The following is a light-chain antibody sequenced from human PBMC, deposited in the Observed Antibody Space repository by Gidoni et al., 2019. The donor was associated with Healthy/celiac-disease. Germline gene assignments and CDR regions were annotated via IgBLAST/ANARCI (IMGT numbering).Light chain of an antibody. V-gene: IGKV1-39*01. CDR2: AAS. CDR3: QQSYSTPYT. CDR1: QSISIY. J-gene: IGKJ2*01. Sequence: IPMTQSPSSLSASVGDRVTITCRASQSISIYVNWYQQKPGKAPNLLIYAASSLQSGVPSRFSGSVSGTEFTLTISSLQPEDFATYYCQQSYSTPYTFXXXTKLEIK.